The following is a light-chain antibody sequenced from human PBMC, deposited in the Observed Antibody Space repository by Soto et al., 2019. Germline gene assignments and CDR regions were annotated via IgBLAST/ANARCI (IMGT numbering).Light chain of an antibody. CDR1: QSLLHSNGYNY. Sequence: DIVMTQSPLSLPVTPGEPASISCRSSQSLLHSNGYNYLDWYLQKPGQSPQLLIYLGSNRASGDPDRFSGSGSGTDFTLKISRVVAEDVGVYYCWQALRTPIMFGRGTRLEIK. J-gene: IGKJ5*01. CDR2: LGS. CDR3: WQALRTPIM. V-gene: IGKV2-28*01.